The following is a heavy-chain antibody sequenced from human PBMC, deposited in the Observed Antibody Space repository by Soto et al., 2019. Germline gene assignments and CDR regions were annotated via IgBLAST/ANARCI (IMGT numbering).Heavy chain of an antibody. Sequence: QVQLVESGGGVVQPGRSLRLSCAASGFTFSSYGMHWVRQAPGKGLEWVAVISYDGSNKYYADSVKGRFTISRDNSKNTLYLQMNSLSAEDTAVYYCAIVSSGYYEFGYWGQGTLVTVSS. CDR1: GFTFSSYG. J-gene: IGHJ4*02. CDR2: ISYDGSNK. V-gene: IGHV3-30*03. CDR3: AIVSSGYYEFGY. D-gene: IGHD3-22*01.